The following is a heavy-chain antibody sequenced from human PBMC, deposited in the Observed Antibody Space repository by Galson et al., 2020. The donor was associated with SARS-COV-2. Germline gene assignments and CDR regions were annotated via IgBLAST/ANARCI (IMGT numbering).Heavy chain of an antibody. CDR1: GYSFTSYW. Sequence: GESLKISCTGSGYSFTSYWIGWVRQMPGKGLEWMGIIYPGDSDTTYSPSFQGQVTISADKSISTAYLHWSSLKASDTAMYYCARRDGYYYDSSGLGRGYFDLWGRGTLVTVSS. D-gene: IGHD3-22*01. V-gene: IGHV5-51*01. CDR2: IYPGDSDT. CDR3: ARRDGYYYDSSGLGRGYFDL. J-gene: IGHJ2*01.